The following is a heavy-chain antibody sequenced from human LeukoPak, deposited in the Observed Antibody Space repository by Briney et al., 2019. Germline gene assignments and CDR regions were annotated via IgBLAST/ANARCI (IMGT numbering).Heavy chain of an antibody. CDR3: ATYSHWVAGDV. D-gene: IGHD3-16*01. CDR2: MNQDGSEK. CDR1: GFTFSESW. V-gene: IGHV3-7*01. Sequence: GGSLRLSCAASGFTFSESWMSWVRQAPGKGLEWVANMNQDGSEKDYVDSVKGQFTITRDNARKSLYLQMSSLRVEDTAVYYCATYSHWVAGDVWGQGTTVAVSS. J-gene: IGHJ6*02.